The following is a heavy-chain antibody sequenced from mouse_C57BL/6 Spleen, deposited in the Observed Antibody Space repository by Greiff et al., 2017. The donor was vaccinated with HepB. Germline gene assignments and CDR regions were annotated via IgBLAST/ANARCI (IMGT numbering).Heavy chain of an antibody. CDR1: GYTFTSYW. V-gene: IGHV1-55*01. D-gene: IGHD2-2*01. Sequence: QVQLQQPGAELVKPGASVKMSCKASGYTFTSYWITWVKQRPGQGLEWIGDIYPGSGSTNYNEKFKSKATLTVETSSSTAYMQLSILTSEDSAVYYCARWLVPLDYWGQGTTLTVSS. CDR2: IYPGSGST. CDR3: ARWLVPLDY. J-gene: IGHJ2*01.